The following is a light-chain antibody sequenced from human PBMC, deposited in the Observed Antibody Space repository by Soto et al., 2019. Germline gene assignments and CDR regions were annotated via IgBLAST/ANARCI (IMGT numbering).Light chain of an antibody. CDR3: CSYAGGSTYV. CDR1: SSDVGNYNL. J-gene: IGLJ7*01. Sequence: QSALTQPASVSGSPGQSITISCTGSSSDVGNYNLVSWYQQHPGKAPKLMIYEGSKWPSGVSNRFSGSKSGNTASLTISGLQAEDAADYYCCSYAGGSTYVFGGGTQLTVL. V-gene: IGLV2-23*01. CDR2: EGS.